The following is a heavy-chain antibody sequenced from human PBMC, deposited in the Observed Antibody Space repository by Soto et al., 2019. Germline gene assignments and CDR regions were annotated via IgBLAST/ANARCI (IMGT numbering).Heavy chain of an antibody. CDR3: ARGGPVVYDILTGYYPNALFGQSNWFDP. CDR2: IYYSGST. D-gene: IGHD3-9*01. CDR1: GGSISSYY. Sequence: SETLSLTCTVSGGSISSYYWSWIRQPPGKGLEWIGYIYYSGSTNYNPSLKSRVTISVDTSKNQFSLKLSSVTAADTAVYYCARGGPVVYDILTGYYPNALFGQSNWFDPWGQGTLVTVSS. V-gene: IGHV4-59*01. J-gene: IGHJ5*02.